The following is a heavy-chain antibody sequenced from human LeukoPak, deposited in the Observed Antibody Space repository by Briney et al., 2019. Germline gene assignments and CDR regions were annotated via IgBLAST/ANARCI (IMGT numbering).Heavy chain of an antibody. J-gene: IGHJ5*02. Sequence: GGSLRLSCAASGFTFSSYGMHWVRQAQGKGLEWVTVISYDGSKKYYVDSVKGRFTISRDNSKNTLYLQMNSLRAEDTAVYYCAKNGGVKDRSSDSCYSRSFDPWGQGTLVTVSS. V-gene: IGHV3-30*18. CDR2: ISYDGSKK. CDR3: AKNGGVKDRSSDSCYSRSFDP. CDR1: GFTFSSYG. D-gene: IGHD2-2*01.